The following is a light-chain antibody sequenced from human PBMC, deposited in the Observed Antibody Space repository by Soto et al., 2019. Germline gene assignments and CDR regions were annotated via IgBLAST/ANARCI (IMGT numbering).Light chain of an antibody. V-gene: IGKV3-11*01. CDR1: QSVSSN. J-gene: IGKJ4*01. Sequence: EIVLIQPPATLSLSPGERATLSCRASQSVSSNLAWYQQNPGQAPNLLIFDASKRATGIPARFSGSGSGTDFTLTISSLETEDFAVYYCQQHTNWPLTFGGGTKVDIK. CDR2: DAS. CDR3: QQHTNWPLT.